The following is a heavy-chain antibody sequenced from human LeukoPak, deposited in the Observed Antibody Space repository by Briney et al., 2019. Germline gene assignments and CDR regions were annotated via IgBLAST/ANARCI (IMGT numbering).Heavy chain of an antibody. CDR2: IYYSGST. CDR1: GSSISSYY. V-gene: IGHV4-59*08. Sequence: SETLSLTCTVSGSSISSYYWSWIRQPPGKGLEWIGYIYYSGSTNYNPSLKSRVTISVDTSKNQFSLKLSSVTAADTVVYYCARPMVRGATSPFDYWGQGTLVTVSS. D-gene: IGHD3-10*01. CDR3: ARPMVRGATSPFDY. J-gene: IGHJ4*02.